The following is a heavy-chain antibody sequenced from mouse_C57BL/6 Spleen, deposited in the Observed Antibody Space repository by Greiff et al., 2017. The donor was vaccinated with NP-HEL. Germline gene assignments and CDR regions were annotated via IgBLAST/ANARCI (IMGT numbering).Heavy chain of an antibody. CDR3: ARDYGSSYWYFDV. D-gene: IGHD1-1*01. J-gene: IGHJ1*03. CDR2: INPSSGYT. Sequence: VQLQQSGAELARPGASVKMSCKASGYTFTSYTMHWVKQRPGQGLEWIGYINPSSGYTKYNQKFKDKATLTADKSSSTDYMQLSSLTSEDSAVYYCARDYGSSYWYFDVWGTGTTVTVSS. CDR1: GYTFTSYT. V-gene: IGHV1-4*01.